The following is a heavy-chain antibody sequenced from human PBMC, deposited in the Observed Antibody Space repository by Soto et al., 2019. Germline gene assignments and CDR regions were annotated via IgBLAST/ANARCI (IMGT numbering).Heavy chain of an antibody. Sequence: EVQLVESGGGLVQPGGSLRLSCAASGFTFNSYSMNWVRQAPGKGLEWISYISTSSSNIKYADSVKGRFTISRDNAKNSLYLQMNSLRDEDTAVYYCARVGLAYSSGWYERDYFDYWGQGTLVTVSS. J-gene: IGHJ4*02. CDR3: ARVGLAYSSGWYERDYFDY. CDR1: GFTFNSYS. V-gene: IGHV3-48*02. D-gene: IGHD6-19*01. CDR2: ISTSSSNI.